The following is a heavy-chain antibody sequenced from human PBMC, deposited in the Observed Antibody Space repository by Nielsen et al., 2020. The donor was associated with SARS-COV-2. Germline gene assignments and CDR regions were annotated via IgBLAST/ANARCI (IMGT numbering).Heavy chain of an antibody. CDR3: ARGGDTSLVPYFNGLDV. CDR1: DYSFTTFG. J-gene: IGHJ6*02. Sequence: ASVKVSCKASDYSFTTFGIHWVRQTPGQGLEWMGWISTHNGHTAYAQNLQGRVTMTTDTSTSTAYVELRRLSSDDTAVYYCARGGDTSLVPYFNGLDVWGQGTTVTVSS. V-gene: IGHV1-18*01. CDR2: ISTHNGHT. D-gene: IGHD5-18*01.